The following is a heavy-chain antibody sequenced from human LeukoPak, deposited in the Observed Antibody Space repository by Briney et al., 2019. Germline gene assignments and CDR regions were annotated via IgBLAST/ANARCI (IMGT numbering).Heavy chain of an antibody. CDR3: ARETGSSSSWYDY. CDR1: GFTFSDYY. V-gene: IGHV3-11*01. D-gene: IGHD6-13*01. Sequence: GGSLRLSCAASGFTFSDYYMSWIRQAPGKGLEWVSYISNSGNTIYYADSVKGRFTISRDNAKNSLYPQMNSLRAEDTAVYYCARETGSSSSWYDYWGQGTLVTVSS. J-gene: IGHJ4*02. CDR2: ISNSGNTI.